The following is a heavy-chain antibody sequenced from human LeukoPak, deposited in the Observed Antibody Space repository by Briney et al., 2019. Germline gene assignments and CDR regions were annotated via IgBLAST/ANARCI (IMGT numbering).Heavy chain of an antibody. V-gene: IGHV3-21*01. CDR3: ATYYGSGSYDWSPGAFDI. J-gene: IGHJ3*02. Sequence: GGSLRLSCAASGFTFSSYSMNWVRQAPGKGLEWVSSISSSSSYIYYADSVKGRFTISRDNAKNSLYLQMNSLRAEDTAVYYCATYYGSGSYDWSPGAFDIWGQGTMVTVSS. CDR1: GFTFSSYS. D-gene: IGHD3-10*01. CDR2: ISSSSSYI.